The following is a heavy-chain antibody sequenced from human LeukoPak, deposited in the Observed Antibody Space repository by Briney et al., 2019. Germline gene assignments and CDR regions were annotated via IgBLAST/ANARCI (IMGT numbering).Heavy chain of an antibody. CDR2: INHSGST. Sequence: SETLPLTCAVYGGSFSGYYWSWIRQPPGKGLEWIGEINHSGSTNYNPSLKSRVTISVDTSKNQFSLKLSSVTAADTAVYYCARGGVGATLVRHWGQGTLVTVSS. J-gene: IGHJ4*02. CDR3: ARGGVGATLVRH. CDR1: GGSFSGYY. D-gene: IGHD1-26*01. V-gene: IGHV4-34*01.